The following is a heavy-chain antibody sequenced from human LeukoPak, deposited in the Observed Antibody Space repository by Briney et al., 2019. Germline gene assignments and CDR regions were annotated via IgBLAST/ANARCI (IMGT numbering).Heavy chain of an antibody. CDR2: ISGSGGST. CDR1: GFTFSSYA. J-gene: IGHJ4*02. Sequence: GGSLRLSCAASGFTFSSYAMSWVRQAPGKGLEGVSAISGSGGSTYYADSVKGRFTISRDNSKNTLYLQMNSLRAEDTAVYYCAKPLYGDYYLFDYWGQGTLVTVSS. CDR3: AKPLYGDYYLFDY. D-gene: IGHD4-17*01. V-gene: IGHV3-23*01.